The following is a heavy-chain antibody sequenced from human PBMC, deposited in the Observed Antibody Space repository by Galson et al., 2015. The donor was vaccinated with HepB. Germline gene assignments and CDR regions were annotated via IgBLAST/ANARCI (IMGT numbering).Heavy chain of an antibody. CDR2: IIPIFGTA. D-gene: IGHD4-17*01. J-gene: IGHJ3*02. CDR3: ARDGQMTTVPGAVTTDASDI. Sequence: SEKVSCKASGGTFSSYAISWVRQAPGQGLEWMGGIIPIFGTANYAQKFQGRVTITADESTSTAYMELSSLRSEDTAVYYCARDGQMTTVPGAVTTDASDIWGQGTMVTVSS. V-gene: IGHV1-69*13. CDR1: GGTFSSYA.